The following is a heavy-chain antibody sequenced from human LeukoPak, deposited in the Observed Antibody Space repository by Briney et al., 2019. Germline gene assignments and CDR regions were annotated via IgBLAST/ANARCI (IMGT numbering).Heavy chain of an antibody. CDR3: ARGLWFGELFDY. CDR2: INPNSGGT. V-gene: IGHV1-2*02. CDR1: VYTFTAYY. J-gene: IGHJ4*02. D-gene: IGHD3-10*01. Sequence: GSSVKVSCKASVYTFTAYYMHWVRQAPGQGLDWMGWINPNSGGTNYAQKFQGRVTMTRDTSISTAYMELSRLRSDDTAVYYCARGLWFGELFDYWGQGTLVTVSS.